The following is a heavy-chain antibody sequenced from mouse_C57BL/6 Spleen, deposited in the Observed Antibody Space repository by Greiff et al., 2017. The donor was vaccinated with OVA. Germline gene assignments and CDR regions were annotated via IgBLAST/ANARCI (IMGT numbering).Heavy chain of an antibody. CDR2: ISDGGSYT. V-gene: IGHV5-4*03. Sequence: EVMLVESGGGLVKPGGSLKLSCAASGFTFSSYAMSWVRQTPEKRLEWVATISDGGSYTYYPDNVKGRFTISRDNAKNNLYLQMSHLKSEDTAMYYGAGRRKNYGSSYAFDYWGQGTTLTVSS. J-gene: IGHJ2*01. CDR3: AGRRKNYGSSYAFDY. D-gene: IGHD1-1*01. CDR1: GFTFSSYA.